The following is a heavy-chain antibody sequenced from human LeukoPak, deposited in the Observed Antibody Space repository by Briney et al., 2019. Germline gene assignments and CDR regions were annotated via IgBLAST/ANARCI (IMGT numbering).Heavy chain of an antibody. V-gene: IGHV1-69*05. Sequence: SVKVSCKASGGTFSSYAISWVRQAPGHGLEWMGRIIPIFGTANYAQKFQGRVTITTDESTSTAYMELSSLRSEDTAVYYCALTVSSSWYGYFQHWGQGTLVTVSS. CDR3: ALTVSSSWYGYFQH. CDR1: GGTFSSYA. J-gene: IGHJ1*01. CDR2: IIPIFGTA. D-gene: IGHD6-13*01.